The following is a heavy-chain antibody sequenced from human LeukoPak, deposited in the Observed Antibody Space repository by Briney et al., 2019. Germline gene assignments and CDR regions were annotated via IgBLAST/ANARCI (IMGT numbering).Heavy chain of an antibody. Sequence: SETLSLTCTVSGGSISSYYWSWLRQPPGKGLEWIGYIYYSGSTNYNPSLKSRVTISIDTSKNQFSLRLSSVTAAHTAVYYCASPVTATIFGPAFDIWGQGTMVTVSS. CDR3: ASPVTATIFGPAFDI. J-gene: IGHJ3*02. CDR2: IYYSGST. CDR1: GGSISSYY. D-gene: IGHD5-12*01. V-gene: IGHV4-59*01.